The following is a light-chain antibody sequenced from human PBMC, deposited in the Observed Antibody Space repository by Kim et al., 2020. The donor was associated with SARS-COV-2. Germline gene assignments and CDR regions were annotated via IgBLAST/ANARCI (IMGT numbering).Light chain of an antibody. CDR3: SSYTRSSSFG. CDR2: DVS. J-gene: IGLJ3*02. Sequence: GQSITLSCTGTSSDVGGYNYVSWYQQHPGKAPKLMIYDVSKRPSGVSNRFSGSKSGNTASLTISGLQAEDEADYYCSSYTRSSSFGFGGGTQLTVL. V-gene: IGLV2-14*04. CDR1: SSDVGGYNY.